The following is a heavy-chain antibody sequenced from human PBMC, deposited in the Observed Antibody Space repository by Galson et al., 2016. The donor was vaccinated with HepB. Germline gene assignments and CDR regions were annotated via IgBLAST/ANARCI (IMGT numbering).Heavy chain of an antibody. CDR1: GDSVSSNSAA. D-gene: IGHD3-3*01. Sequence: CAISGDSVSSNSAAWNWIRQSPSRGLEWLGRTYYRSKWYNDYAVSVKSRITINPDTSKKQFSLQLNSVTPEDTAVYYCAREARILEWLLPVFDYWGQGTLVTVSS. CDR3: AREARILEWLLPVFDY. V-gene: IGHV6-1*01. J-gene: IGHJ4*02. CDR2: TYYRSKWYN.